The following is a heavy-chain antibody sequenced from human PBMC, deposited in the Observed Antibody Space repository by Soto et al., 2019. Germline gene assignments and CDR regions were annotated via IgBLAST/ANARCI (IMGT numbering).Heavy chain of an antibody. D-gene: IGHD3-10*01. J-gene: IGHJ4*02. CDR1: GYPFPNYG. CDR3: ARDLDGSGAYYTDF. V-gene: IGHV1-18*01. Sequence: GSSVKVSCKASGYPFPNYGITWVRQAPGQGLEWMGWISAYKTNIKYAQKFQGRVTLTTDTSTSTAYMELRSLRSDDTAIYYCARDLDGSGAYYTDFWGQGNLATVPS. CDR2: ISAYKTNI.